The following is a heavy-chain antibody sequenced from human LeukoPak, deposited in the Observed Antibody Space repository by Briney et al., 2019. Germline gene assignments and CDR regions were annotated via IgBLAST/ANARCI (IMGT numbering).Heavy chain of an antibody. CDR1: GGSTSGYY. CDR2: IYTTGRT. D-gene: IGHD3-10*01. Sequence: PSETLSLTCTVSGGSTSGYYWSWIRQPAARGLEWIGRIYTTGRTNYNASLKSRVIMSVDTSNNQFSLRLSSVTAADTAVYYCARDLPSYYYDSGNMFDPWGQGNPGHRLL. CDR3: ARDLPSYYYDSGNMFDP. V-gene: IGHV4-4*07. J-gene: IGHJ5*02.